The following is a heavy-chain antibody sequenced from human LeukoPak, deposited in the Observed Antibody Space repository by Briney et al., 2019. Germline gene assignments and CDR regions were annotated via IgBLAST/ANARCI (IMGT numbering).Heavy chain of an antibody. D-gene: IGHD6-13*01. CDR2: INHSGST. CDR1: GGSFSGYY. V-gene: IGHV4-34*01. Sequence: SETLSLTCAVYGGSFSGYYWSWIRQPPGKGLEWIGEINHSGSTNYNPSLKSRVTISVATSKNQFSLKLSSVTAADTAVYYCARAARRYSSSWYVFDPWGQGTLVTVSS. CDR3: ARAARRYSSSWYVFDP. J-gene: IGHJ5*02.